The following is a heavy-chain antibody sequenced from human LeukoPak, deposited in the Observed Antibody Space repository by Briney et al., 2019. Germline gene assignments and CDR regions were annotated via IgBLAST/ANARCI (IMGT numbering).Heavy chain of an antibody. CDR1: GYTFTSYG. CDR2: ISAYNGNT. V-gene: IGHV1-18*01. J-gene: IGHJ4*02. Sequence: GASVKVSCKASGYTFTSYGISWVRQAPGQGLEWMGWISAYNGNTNYAQKLQGRVTMTTDTSTSTAYMELRSLRSDDTAVYYCARAQTRGFLKWLLHFDYWGQGTLVTVSS. CDR3: ARAQTRGFLKWLLHFDY. D-gene: IGHD3-3*01.